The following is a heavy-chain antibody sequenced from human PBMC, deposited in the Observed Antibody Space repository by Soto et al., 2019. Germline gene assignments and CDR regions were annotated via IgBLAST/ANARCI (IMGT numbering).Heavy chain of an antibody. V-gene: IGHV1-18*01. D-gene: IGHD3-10*01. J-gene: IGHJ5*02. CDR1: GYTFTSYG. CDR2: ISAYNGNT. Sequence: QVQLVQSGAEVKKPGASVKVSCKASGYTFTSYGISWVRQAPGQGLEWMGWISAYNGNTNYAQKLQGRVTMTTDTSTSIAYMELRSLRSDDTAVHYCARARVWFGELLVPSGARTPNWFDPWGQGTLVTVSS. CDR3: ARARVWFGELLVPSGARTPNWFDP.